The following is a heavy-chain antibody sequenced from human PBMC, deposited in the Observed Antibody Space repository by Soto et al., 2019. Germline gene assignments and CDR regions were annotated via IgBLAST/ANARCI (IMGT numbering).Heavy chain of an antibody. CDR1: GFTFSSYS. D-gene: IGHD3-22*01. CDR3: ATNYYDSSGQKDAFEI. J-gene: IGHJ3*02. CDR2: ISSSSSYI. Sequence: GGSLRLSCAASGFTFSSYSMNWVRQAPGKGLEWVSSISSSSSYIYYADSVKGRFTISRDNAKNSLYLQMNSLRAEDTAVYYCATNYYDSSGQKDAFEILGQGTMGTGSS. V-gene: IGHV3-21*01.